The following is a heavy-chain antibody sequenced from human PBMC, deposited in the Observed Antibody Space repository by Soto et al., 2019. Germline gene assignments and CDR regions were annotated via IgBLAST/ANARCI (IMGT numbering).Heavy chain of an antibody. CDR2: ISAYNGNT. Sequence: ASVKVSCKASGYTFTSYGISWLRQAPGQGLEWMGWISAYNGNTNYAQKLQGRVTMTTDTSTSTAYMELRSLRSDDTAVYYCARDKYYYGSGSSYGMDVWGQGTTVTVSS. J-gene: IGHJ6*02. CDR1: GYTFTSYG. V-gene: IGHV1-18*04. CDR3: ARDKYYYGSGSSYGMDV. D-gene: IGHD3-10*01.